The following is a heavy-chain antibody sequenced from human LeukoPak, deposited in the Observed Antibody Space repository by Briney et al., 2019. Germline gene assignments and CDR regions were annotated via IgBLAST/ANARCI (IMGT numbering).Heavy chain of an antibody. J-gene: IGHJ4*02. Sequence: GASVKVSCKASGYTFTSYGISWVRQAPGQGLEWMGWISAYNGNTNYAQKLQGRVTMTTDTSTRTASMELRSLRSDDTAVYYCASSPYDSGSYSGYWGQGTLVTVSS. V-gene: IGHV1-18*01. CDR1: GYTFTSYG. D-gene: IGHD1-26*01. CDR2: ISAYNGNT. CDR3: ASSPYDSGSYSGY.